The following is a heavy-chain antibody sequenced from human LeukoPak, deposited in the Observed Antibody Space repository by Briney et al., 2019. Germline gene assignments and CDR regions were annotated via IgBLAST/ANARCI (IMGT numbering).Heavy chain of an antibody. D-gene: IGHD3-3*01. Sequence: SVKVSCKAPGGTFSSYTISWVRQAPGQGLEWMGRIIPILGIANYAQKFQGRVTITADKSTSTAYMELSSLRSEDTAVYYCARARFLEWLDPWGQGTLVTVSS. J-gene: IGHJ5*02. CDR3: ARARFLEWLDP. CDR2: IIPILGIA. CDR1: GGTFSSYT. V-gene: IGHV1-69*02.